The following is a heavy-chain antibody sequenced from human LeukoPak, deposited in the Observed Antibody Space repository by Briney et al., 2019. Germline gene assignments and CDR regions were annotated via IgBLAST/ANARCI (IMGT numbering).Heavy chain of an antibody. Sequence: VXVSFKSSGYSFTRYGMSWVRQAPGQGPEWMGWISGSNGNTNYAHKFQGRVTLTTDTSASTAYMELRSLRSDDTAVYYCARSGRGTYYYFDWWGQGTLVTVSS. D-gene: IGHD1-26*01. CDR1: GYSFTRYG. CDR3: ARSGRGTYYYFDW. J-gene: IGHJ4*02. V-gene: IGHV1-18*01. CDR2: ISGSNGNT.